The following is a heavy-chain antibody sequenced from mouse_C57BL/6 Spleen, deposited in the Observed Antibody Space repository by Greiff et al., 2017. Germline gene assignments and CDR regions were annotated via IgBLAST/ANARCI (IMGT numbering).Heavy chain of an antibody. D-gene: IGHD1-1*01. CDR3: AKGSYRYFDV. V-gene: IGHV5-17*01. J-gene: IGHJ1*03. CDR2: ISSGSSTI. Sequence: EVHLVESGGGLVKPGGSLKLSCAASGFTFSDYGMHWVRQAPEKGLEWVAYISSGSSTIYYADTVKGRFTISRDNAKNTLFLQMTSLRSEDTAMYYCAKGSYRYFDVWGTGTTVTVSS. CDR1: GFTFSDYG.